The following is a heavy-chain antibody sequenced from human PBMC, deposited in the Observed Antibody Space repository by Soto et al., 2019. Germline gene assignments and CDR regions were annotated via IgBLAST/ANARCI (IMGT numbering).Heavy chain of an antibody. CDR1: GGSISSYY. D-gene: IGHD3-16*02. CDR3: ARRVYDYVWGSYREGYFDY. J-gene: IGHJ4*02. CDR2: IYYSGST. Sequence: PSETLSLTCTVSGGSISSYYWSWIRQPPGKGLEWIGYIYYSGSTNYNPSLKSRVTISVDTSKNQFSLKLSSVTAADTAVYYCARRVYDYVWGSYREGYFDYWGQGTPVTVSS. V-gene: IGHV4-59*08.